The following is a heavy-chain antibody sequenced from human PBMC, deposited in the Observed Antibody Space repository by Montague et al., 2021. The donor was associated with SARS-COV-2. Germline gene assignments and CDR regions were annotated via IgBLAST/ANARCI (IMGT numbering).Heavy chain of an antibody. D-gene: IGHD2-15*01. Sequence: SETLSLTCAVSGGSISSYSWSWIRQPPGKGLEWIGYIYYSGSTNYNSSLKSRVTISVDTYKNQFSLKLSSVTAADTAVYYCARLEAVDCRGGSCYSSWFDPWGQGTLGTGSS. J-gene: IGHJ5*02. V-gene: IGHV4-59*08. CDR1: GGSISSYS. CDR2: IYYSGST. CDR3: ARLEAVDCRGGSCYSSWFDP.